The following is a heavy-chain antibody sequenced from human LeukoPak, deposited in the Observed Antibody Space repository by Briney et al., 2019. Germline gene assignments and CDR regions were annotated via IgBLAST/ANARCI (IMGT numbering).Heavy chain of an antibody. CDR2: VNPNSGGT. Sequence: ASVKVSCKASGYTFTGYYMHWVRQAPGQGLEWMGWVNPNSGGTNYAQKFQGRVTMTRDTSISTAYMEPSRLRSDDTAVYYCARAGLTGYYKDYYYYGMDVWGQGTTVTVSS. D-gene: IGHD3-9*01. CDR1: GYTFTGYY. J-gene: IGHJ6*02. V-gene: IGHV1-2*02. CDR3: ARAGLTGYYKDYYYYGMDV.